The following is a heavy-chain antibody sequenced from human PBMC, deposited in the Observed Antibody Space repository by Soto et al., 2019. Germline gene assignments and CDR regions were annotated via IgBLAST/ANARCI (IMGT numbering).Heavy chain of an antibody. Sequence: TLSLTCTVSGASLSSGDYFWSWIRPSPGKGLEWIGYIYDSGSSYYNPSLQSRVTMSVDTSKNQFSLKLSSVTAAVTAAYYCARGKGYISGSKNFDCWGQGTLVTVSS. CDR3: ARGKGYISGSKNFDC. V-gene: IGHV4-30-4*01. CDR1: GASLSSGDYF. CDR2: IYDSGSS. D-gene: IGHD3-22*01. J-gene: IGHJ4*02.